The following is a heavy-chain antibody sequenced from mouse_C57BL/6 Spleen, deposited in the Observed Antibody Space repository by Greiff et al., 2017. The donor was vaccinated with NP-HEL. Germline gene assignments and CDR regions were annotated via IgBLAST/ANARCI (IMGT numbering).Heavy chain of an antibody. J-gene: IGHJ4*01. Sequence: QVQLQQSGAELVKPGASVKLSCKASGYTFTSYWMQWVKQRPGQGLEWIGEIDPSDSYTNYNQKFKGKATLTVDTSSSTAYMQLSSLTSEDSAVYYCARSRANCDSYYYAMDYWGQGTSVTVSS. CDR1: GYTFTSYW. CDR2: IDPSDSYT. D-gene: IGHD4-1*01. CDR3: ARSRANCDSYYYAMDY. V-gene: IGHV1-50*01.